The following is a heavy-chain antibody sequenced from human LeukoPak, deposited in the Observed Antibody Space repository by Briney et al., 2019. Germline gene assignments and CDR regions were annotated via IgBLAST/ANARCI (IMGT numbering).Heavy chain of an antibody. Sequence: GESLKISCKGSGYRFTSYWIGWVRQVPGKGLEWMGIIYPGDSDTRYSPSFQGQVTISADKSISTAYLQWSSLKASDTAMYYCARLGVAVAGTKYFQHWGQGTLVTVSS. V-gene: IGHV5-51*01. CDR2: IYPGDSDT. CDR3: ARLGVAVAGTKYFQH. D-gene: IGHD6-19*01. J-gene: IGHJ1*01. CDR1: GYRFTSYW.